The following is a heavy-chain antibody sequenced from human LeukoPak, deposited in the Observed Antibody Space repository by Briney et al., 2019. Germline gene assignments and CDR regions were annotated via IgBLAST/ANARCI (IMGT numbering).Heavy chain of an antibody. J-gene: IGHJ3*02. V-gene: IGHV4-59*13. CDR3: AREKDTGSTHAKIRYDI. CDR1: GVSIRYYY. CDR2: IFCSGDF. Sequence: SSETLSLTCTVSGVSIRYYYWIWIRQPPGKAGEGSGCIFCSGDFNYNPSLKRRLSISVDPSNNQFSLKLTSATAADTAVYYCAREKDTGSTHAKIRYDIWGQGTMVTVSS. D-gene: IGHD1-26*01.